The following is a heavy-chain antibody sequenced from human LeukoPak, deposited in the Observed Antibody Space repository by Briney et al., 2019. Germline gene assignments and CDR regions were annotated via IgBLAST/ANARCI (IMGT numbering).Heavy chain of an antibody. CDR1: GFPFSSYL. CDR3: AKDLASTGALDL. Sequence: TGGSLRLPCGASGFPFSSYLMPWVPQAPGEGLEGLADIRQDGDQTYYADSVKGRFTISRDNAKNSLYLQLNSLRAEDTAVYYCAKDLASTGALDLWGQGTLVTVSS. D-gene: IGHD1-14*01. J-gene: IGHJ4*02. V-gene: IGHV3-7*01. CDR2: IRQDGDQT.